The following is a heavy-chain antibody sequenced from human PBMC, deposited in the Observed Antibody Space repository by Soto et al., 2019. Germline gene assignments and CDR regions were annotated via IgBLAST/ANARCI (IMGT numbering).Heavy chain of an antibody. CDR3: ARENLVIFGVVIARQTKTYYYGMDV. D-gene: IGHD3-3*01. J-gene: IGHJ6*02. CDR2: ISAYNGNT. V-gene: IGHV1-18*04. Sequence: ASVKVSCKASGYTFTSYGISWVQQAPGQGLEWMGWISAYNGNTNYAQKLQGRVTMTTDTSTSTAYMELRSLRSDDTAVYYCARENLVIFGVVIARQTKTYYYGMDVWGQGTTVTVSS. CDR1: GYTFTSYG.